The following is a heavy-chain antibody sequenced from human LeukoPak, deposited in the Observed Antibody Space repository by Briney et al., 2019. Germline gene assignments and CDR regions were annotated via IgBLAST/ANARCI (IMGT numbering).Heavy chain of an antibody. CDR3: ARQAYGGPPNDAFNM. D-gene: IGHD4-23*01. V-gene: IGHV3-11*01. Sequence: GGSLRLSCAASGFSFSDYYTSWIRQAPGMGLEWVSHISSGGSTTLYADSVKGRFSISRDNAKNSLYLQMNSMRAEDTAVYYCARQAYGGPPNDAFNMWGQGTMVTVSS. J-gene: IGHJ3*02. CDR1: GFSFSDYY. CDR2: ISSGGSTT.